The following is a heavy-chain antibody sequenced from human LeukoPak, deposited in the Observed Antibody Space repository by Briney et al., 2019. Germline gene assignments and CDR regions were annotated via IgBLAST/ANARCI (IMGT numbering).Heavy chain of an antibody. CDR1: GFTFNNHA. V-gene: IGHV3-23*01. CDR2: VSGDGVSP. CDR3: ASHASSLGGWVDY. D-gene: IGHD3-10*01. Sequence: GGSLRLSCAASGFTFNNHALTWVRQTPGKGLECVSAVSGDGVSPYYADSVRGRFTISRDNSKNTLYLQMNSLRAEDTAVYYCASHASSLGGWVDYWGQGTLVTVAS. J-gene: IGHJ4*02.